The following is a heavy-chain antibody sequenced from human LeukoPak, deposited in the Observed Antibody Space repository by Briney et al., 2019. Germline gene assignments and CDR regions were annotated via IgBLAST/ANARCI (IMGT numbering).Heavy chain of an antibody. J-gene: IGHJ6*04. CDR2: INHSGTT. CDR1: GGSFSDYY. CDR3: ARGLRLPSRSTPAVPHV. V-gene: IGHV4-34*01. D-gene: IGHD6-19*01. Sequence: PSETLSLTCAVYGGSFSDYYWNWIRQSPGKGLEWIGEINHSGTTNYNPSLKSRVTISVGTSKNQFSLRLSSVTAADTAIYHCARGLRLPSRSTPAVPHVWSKGTTVTVSA.